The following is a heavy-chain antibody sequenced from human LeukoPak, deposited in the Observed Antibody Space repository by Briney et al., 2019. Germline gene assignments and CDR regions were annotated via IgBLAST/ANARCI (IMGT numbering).Heavy chain of an antibody. J-gene: IGHJ4*02. CDR3: ARSGNYYGSGSYRPDY. CDR2: INPNSGGT. CDR1: GYTFTGYY. V-gene: IGHV1-2*02. D-gene: IGHD3-10*01. Sequence: GASVKVSCKASGYTFTGYYMHWVRQAPGQGLEWMGWINPNSGGTNYAQRFQGRVTMTRDTSISTAYMELSRLRSDDTAVYYCARSGNYYGSGSYRPDYWGQGTLVTVSS.